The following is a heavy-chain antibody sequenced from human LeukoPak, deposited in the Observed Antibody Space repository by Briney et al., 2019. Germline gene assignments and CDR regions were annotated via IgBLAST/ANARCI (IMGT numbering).Heavy chain of an antibody. D-gene: IGHD5-12*01. CDR1: GGSISGYF. CDR3: AREPTSGREPTSGRPLDY. J-gene: IGHJ4*02. V-gene: IGHV4-4*07. CDR2: IYSSGSN. Sequence: SETLSLTCTVSGGSISGYFWSWIRQPAGKGLEWIGRIYSSGSNNYNPSLKSRVTISLDTSKNHLSLNLSPVTAADTAVYYCAREPTSGREPTSGRPLDYWGQGTLVTVSS.